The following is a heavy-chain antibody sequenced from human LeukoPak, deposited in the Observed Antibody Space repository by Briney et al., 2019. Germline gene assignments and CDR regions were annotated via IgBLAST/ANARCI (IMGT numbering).Heavy chain of an antibody. CDR3: ARDSTYYYDSGSSGPHYFDN. CDR1: GFTFSTYA. V-gene: IGHV3-30*01. J-gene: IGHJ4*02. CDR2: ISSGGTDE. D-gene: IGHD3-10*01. Sequence: GGSLRLSCAASGFTFSTYAMHWVRQAPGKGLEWVSLISSGGTDEYYADSVKGRFTISRDNSKNTLYLQLNSLRAEDTAVYYCARDSTYYYDSGSSGPHYFDNWGQGTLVTVSS.